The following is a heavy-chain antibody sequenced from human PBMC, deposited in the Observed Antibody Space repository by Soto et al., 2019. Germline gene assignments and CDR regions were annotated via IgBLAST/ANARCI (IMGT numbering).Heavy chain of an antibody. CDR1: GFTFSSYS. Sequence: GGSLRLSCAASGFTFSSYSMNWVRQAPGKGLEWVSSISSSSSYIYYADSVKGRFTISRDNAKNSLYLQMNSLRAEDTAVYYCARDRRYYDSSGYYYVPLGYYYYGMDVWGQGTTLTVSS. CDR2: ISSSSSYI. V-gene: IGHV3-21*01. CDR3: ARDRRYYDSSGYYYVPLGYYYYGMDV. D-gene: IGHD3-22*01. J-gene: IGHJ6*02.